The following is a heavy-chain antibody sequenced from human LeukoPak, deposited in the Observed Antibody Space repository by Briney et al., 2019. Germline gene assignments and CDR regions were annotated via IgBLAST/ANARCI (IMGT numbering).Heavy chain of an antibody. D-gene: IGHD4-23*01. CDR3: ARGARKGDDYGGFFDY. V-gene: IGHV3-30*04. J-gene: IGHJ4*02. Sequence: GGSLRLSCAASGFTFSNYAMHWVRQAPGKGLEWVAVISYDGSYEDYTDSVKGRFTISRDKSKNTLYLQMNSLRVEDTAVYHCARGARKGDDYGGFFDYWGQGTLVTVSS. CDR2: ISYDGSYE. CDR1: GFTFSNYA.